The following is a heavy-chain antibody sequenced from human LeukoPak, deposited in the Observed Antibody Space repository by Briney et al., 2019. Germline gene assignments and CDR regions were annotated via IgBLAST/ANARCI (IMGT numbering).Heavy chain of an antibody. CDR2: ITSSSDYM. Sequence: GGSLRLSCAASGFTFSSYTMNWVRQAPGKGLEWVSSITSSSDYMYYADSVKGRFTISRDNAKNSLYMQMNSLRAEDTAVYYCARDWGYCSSTSCFYYGMDVWGQGTTVTVSS. CDR3: ARDWGYCSSTSCFYYGMDV. CDR1: GFTFSSYT. J-gene: IGHJ6*02. V-gene: IGHV3-21*01. D-gene: IGHD2-2*01.